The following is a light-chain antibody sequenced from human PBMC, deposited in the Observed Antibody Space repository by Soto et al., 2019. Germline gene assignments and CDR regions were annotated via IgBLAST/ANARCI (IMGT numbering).Light chain of an antibody. Sequence: DIQMTQSPSSLSASVGDRVTITCRASQDMSNFLAWFQQKPGIAPKSLIYGASSLQSGVPSRFSGSGSGADFTLTISSLQPEDFATYYCHQYNNYPRTFGQGTKLEIK. CDR3: HQYNNYPRT. CDR1: QDMSNF. V-gene: IGKV1-16*01. CDR2: GAS. J-gene: IGKJ2*01.